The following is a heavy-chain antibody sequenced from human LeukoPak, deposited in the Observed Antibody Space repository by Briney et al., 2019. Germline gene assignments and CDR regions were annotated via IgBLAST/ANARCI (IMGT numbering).Heavy chain of an antibody. J-gene: IGHJ4*02. CDR2: IYTSGST. CDR3: ARESVPAGSRHLDY. CDR1: GGSISSYY. D-gene: IGHD2-2*01. V-gene: IGHV4-4*07. Sequence: SETLSLTCTVSGGSISSYYWSWIRQPAGKGLEWIGRIYTSGSTNYNPSLRSRVTMSVDTSKNQFSLKLSSVTAADTAVYYCARESVPAGSRHLDYWGQGTLVTVSS.